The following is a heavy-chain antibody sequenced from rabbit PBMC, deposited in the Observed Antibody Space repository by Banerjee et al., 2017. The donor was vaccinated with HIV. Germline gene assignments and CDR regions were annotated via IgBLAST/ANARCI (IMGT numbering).Heavy chain of an antibody. CDR3: ARDLAGVIGWNFNL. Sequence: QSLEESGGDLVKPGASLTLTCTASGFSLNIYEMCWVRQAPGKGLEWIACINTSSGNTVYATWAKGRFTISKASWTTVTLQMTSLTAADTTSYFCARDLAGVIGWNFNLWGQGTLVTVS. CDR1: GFSLNIYE. V-gene: IGHV1S40*01. D-gene: IGHD4-1*01. J-gene: IGHJ4*01. CDR2: INTSSGNT.